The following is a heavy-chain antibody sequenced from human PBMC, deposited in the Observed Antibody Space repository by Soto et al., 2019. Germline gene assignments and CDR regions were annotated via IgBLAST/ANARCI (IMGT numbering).Heavy chain of an antibody. CDR2: IYWDDDK. D-gene: IGHD2-2*01. J-gene: IGHJ6*02. V-gene: IGHV2-5*02. Sequence: QITLKESGPTLVKPTQTLTLTCTFSGFSLSTSGVGVGWIRQPPGKALEWLALIYWDDDKRYSPCLKSRLTRTKHTPKNQVLLTMTMKLHPHTATYYSAHSSAQQLFSYDYYGMDVSRQGTTVTASS. CDR1: GFSLSTSGVG. CDR3: AHSSAQQLFSYDYYGMDV.